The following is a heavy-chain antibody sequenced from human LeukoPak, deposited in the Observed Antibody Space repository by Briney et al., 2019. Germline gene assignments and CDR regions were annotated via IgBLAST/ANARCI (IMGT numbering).Heavy chain of an antibody. V-gene: IGHV1-18*01. J-gene: IGHJ4*02. CDR2: ISANDGKT. D-gene: IGHD1-1*01. CDR3: ARELHVERGDY. CDR1: GFVFTSYG. Sequence: ASVKVSCKASGFVFTSYGFTWVRQAPGQGLEWMGWISANDGKTHYSEKHQGRVTMSTDTVTSTAYMELRSLRSDDTAVYYCARELHVERGDYWGQGTLVTVSS.